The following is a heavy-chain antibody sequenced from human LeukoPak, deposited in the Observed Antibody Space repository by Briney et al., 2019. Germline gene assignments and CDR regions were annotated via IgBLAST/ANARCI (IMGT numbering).Heavy chain of an antibody. Sequence: SETLSLTCTVSGGSISSYYWSWIRQPPGKGLEWIGYIYYSGSTNYNPSLKSRVTISVDTSKHQFSLKLSSVTAADTAVYYCARIYGRPPRFDPWGQGTLVSVSS. CDR3: ARIYGRPPRFDP. D-gene: IGHD3-10*01. CDR2: IYYSGST. CDR1: GGSISSYY. V-gene: IGHV4-59*01. J-gene: IGHJ5*02.